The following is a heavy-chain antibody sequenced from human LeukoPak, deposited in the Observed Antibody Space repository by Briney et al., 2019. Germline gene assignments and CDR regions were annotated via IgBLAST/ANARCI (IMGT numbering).Heavy chain of an antibody. V-gene: IGHV3-23*01. CDR2: ISNSGGNT. CDR3: ARRRGYGGNIVDY. J-gene: IGHJ4*02. CDR1: GFTFSSYG. Sequence: GGTLRLSCAASGFTFSSYGMNWVRQAPGKGLEWVSTISNSGGNTYYADSVKGRFTISRDNSKNTLYLQMNSMRAEDTAVYYCARRRGYGGNIVDYWGQGNVVTVSS. D-gene: IGHD4-23*01.